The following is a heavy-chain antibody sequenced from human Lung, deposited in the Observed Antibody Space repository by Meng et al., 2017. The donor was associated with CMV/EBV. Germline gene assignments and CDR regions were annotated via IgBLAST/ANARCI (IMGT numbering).Heavy chain of an antibody. CDR1: GFTFSSYW. Sequence: GGSLRLXXXASGFTFSSYWMSWVRQAPGKGLEWVANIKQDGSEKYYVDSVKGRFTISRDNAKNSLYLQMNSLRAEDTAVYYCARDTGYDDAFDIWGQGTIVTFSS. J-gene: IGHJ3*02. CDR2: IKQDGSEK. D-gene: IGHD5-12*01. V-gene: IGHV3-7*01. CDR3: ARDTGYDDAFDI.